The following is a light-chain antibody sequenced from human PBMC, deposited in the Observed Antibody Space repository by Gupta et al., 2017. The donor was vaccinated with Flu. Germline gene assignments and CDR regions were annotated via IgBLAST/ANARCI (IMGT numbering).Light chain of an antibody. CDR3: QSYDTTLSAAV. CDR2: VNT. V-gene: IGLV1-40*01. CDR1: SSNIGAGYD. J-gene: IGLJ2*01. Sequence: QSVLTQPPSVSGAPGQRVTISCTGGSSNIGAGYDVHWYQQFPGTAPKLLIYVNTNRPSGVPDRFSGSKSGASASLAITGLHVEDEADYYCQSYDTTLSAAVFGGGTKLTVL.